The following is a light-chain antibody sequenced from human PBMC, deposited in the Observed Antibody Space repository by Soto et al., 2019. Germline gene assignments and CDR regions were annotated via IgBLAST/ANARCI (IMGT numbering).Light chain of an antibody. V-gene: IGKV3-20*01. CDR1: QSVSSSY. J-gene: IGKJ5*01. Sequence: EIVLTQSPGTLSLSPGESATLSCRASQSVSSSYLAWYQQKPGQAPRLLIYAASSRATGIQDRFSGSGSGTEFTLTIRRLEPEDFAMYYCKQYGSSPAFGQGTRLEIK. CDR2: AAS. CDR3: KQYGSSPA.